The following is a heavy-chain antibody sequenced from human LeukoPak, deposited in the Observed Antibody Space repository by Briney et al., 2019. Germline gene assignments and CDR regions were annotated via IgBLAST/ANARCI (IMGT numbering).Heavy chain of an antibody. J-gene: IGHJ4*02. CDR2: LRGNGEA. Sequence: GGSLRLSCAASGLSFSTFAMSWVRHGPARGLEWVSSLRGNGEAFYADSVKGRFTLSSDISRNTVYLQLNNLRVEDTAIYYCARASWVSSTDAVRWGQGTLVSVSS. CDR3: ARASWVSSTDAVR. V-gene: IGHV3-23*01. D-gene: IGHD3-16*01. CDR1: GLSFSTFA.